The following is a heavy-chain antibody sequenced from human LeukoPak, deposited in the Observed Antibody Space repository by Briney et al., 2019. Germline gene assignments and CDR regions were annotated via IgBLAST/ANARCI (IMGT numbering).Heavy chain of an antibody. Sequence: GGSLRLSCAASGFTFSDYYMSWIRQAPGKGLEWVSYISSSGSIIYYADSVKGRFTISRDNAKNSLYLQMNSLRAEDTAVYYCARGVVVVAATSLQDAFDIWGQGTMVTVSS. CDR2: ISSSGSII. CDR3: ARGVVVVAATSLQDAFDI. D-gene: IGHD2-15*01. V-gene: IGHV3-11*04. CDR1: GFTFSDYY. J-gene: IGHJ3*02.